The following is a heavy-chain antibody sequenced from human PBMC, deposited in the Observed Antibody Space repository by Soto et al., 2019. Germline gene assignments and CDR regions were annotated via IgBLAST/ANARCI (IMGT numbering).Heavy chain of an antibody. J-gene: IGHJ4*02. CDR1: GFNVSSDY. CDR3: VRDSETSSSWSLDY. D-gene: IGHD6-13*01. CDR2: IATDSYT. Sequence: GGSLRLSCAASGFNVSSDYMNWVRQAPGKGLEWVSVIATDSYTSYADSVKGRFSISRDNSKNALYLQMNSLRVEDTAVYYCVRDSETSSSWSLDYWGQGTLVTVSS. V-gene: IGHV3-53*01.